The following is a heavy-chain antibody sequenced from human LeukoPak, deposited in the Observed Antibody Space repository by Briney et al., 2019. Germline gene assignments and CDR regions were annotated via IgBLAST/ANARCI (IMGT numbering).Heavy chain of an antibody. CDR3: ARDPDSSGWSSIEY. CDR1: GFTVSSNY. CDR2: IHSGGST. J-gene: IGHJ4*02. D-gene: IGHD6-19*01. V-gene: IGHV3-53*01. Sequence: PGGSLRLSCAASGFTVSSNYMGWVRQARGKGLEWVAFIHSGGSTNYADSVKGRFSISRDNAKNTLYLQMNSLRAEDTAVYYCARDPDSSGWSSIEYWGQGTLVTVSS.